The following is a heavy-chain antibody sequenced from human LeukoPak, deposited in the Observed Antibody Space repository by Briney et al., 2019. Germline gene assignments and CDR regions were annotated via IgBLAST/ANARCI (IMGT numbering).Heavy chain of an antibody. CDR1: GYTFTSYD. J-gene: IGHJ3*02. V-gene: IGHV1-8*03. CDR2: RNPNSGNT. Sequence: ASVKVSCKAAGYTFTSYDINWVRQATGQGLEWMGYRNPNSGNTVYAQKFQGRVTITADESTSTAYMELSSLRSEDTAVYYCARGAKGGSGSYKSAFDIWGQGTMVTVSS. D-gene: IGHD3-10*01. CDR3: ARGAKGGSGSYKSAFDI.